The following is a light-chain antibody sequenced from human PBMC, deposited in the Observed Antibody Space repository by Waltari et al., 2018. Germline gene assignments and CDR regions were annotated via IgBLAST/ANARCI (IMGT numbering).Light chain of an antibody. CDR1: QSISSY. CDR3: QQSYSTPRFT. J-gene: IGKJ3*01. CDR2: AAS. V-gene: IGKV1-39*01. Sequence: DIQMTQSPSSLSASVGDRVTITCRASQSISSYLNWYQQKPGKAPKLLIYAASSLQSGVPSRFSCSGSGTDFTLTISSLPPEDFATYYCQQSYSTPRFTFGPGTKVDIK.